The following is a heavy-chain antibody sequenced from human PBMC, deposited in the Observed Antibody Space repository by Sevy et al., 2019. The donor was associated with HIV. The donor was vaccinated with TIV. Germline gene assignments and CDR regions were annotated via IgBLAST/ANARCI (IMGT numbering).Heavy chain of an antibody. V-gene: IGHV3-30-3*01. CDR1: GFTFSSYA. CDR3: ARGRVYCRGGSCYGGGFDY. CDR2: ISYDGTNK. D-gene: IGHD2-15*01. J-gene: IGHJ4*02. Sequence: GGSLRLSCAASGFTFSSYAMHWVRQAPGKGLEWVAVISYDGTNKYYADSVKGRFTISRDNSKNTLYLQMNSLRAEDTAESYCARGRVYCRGGSCYGGGFDYWGQGTLVTVSS.